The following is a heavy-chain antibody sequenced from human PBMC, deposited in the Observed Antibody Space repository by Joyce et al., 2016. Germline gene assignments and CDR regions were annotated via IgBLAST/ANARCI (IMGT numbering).Heavy chain of an antibody. CDR1: GVTFSSYA. J-gene: IGHJ1*01. Sequence: QVQLVESGGGVVQPGGSLRLSCGASGVTFSSYAMHWVRQAPGKGLEGVAVISYDGRNKYNTDSLKGRFSISRDNSKNTLYLQMNSLTTEDTAVYYCVSTITTAGDHWGQGTLVTVSS. V-gene: IGHV3-30*04. CDR2: ISYDGRNK. CDR3: VSTITTAGDH. D-gene: IGHD6-13*01.